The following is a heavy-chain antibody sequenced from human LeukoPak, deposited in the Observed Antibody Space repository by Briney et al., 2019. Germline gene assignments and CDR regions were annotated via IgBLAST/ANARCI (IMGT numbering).Heavy chain of an antibody. D-gene: IGHD6-13*01. V-gene: IGHV3-23*01. CDR1: GFTFSSYA. Sequence: PGGSLRLSCAASGFTFSSYAMSWVRQAPGKGLEWVSAISGSGGSTYYADSVKGRFTISRDNFKNTLYLQMNSLRAEDTAVYYCAKALALVGQQLPHDTFDIWGRGTTVTVSS. J-gene: IGHJ3*02. CDR3: AKALALVGQQLPHDTFDI. CDR2: ISGSGGST.